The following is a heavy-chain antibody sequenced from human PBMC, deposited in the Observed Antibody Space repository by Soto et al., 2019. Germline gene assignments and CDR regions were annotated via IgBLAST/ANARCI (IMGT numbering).Heavy chain of an antibody. Sequence: PSETLSLTCTVSGGSISSSSYYWGWSRQPPGKGLEWIGSIYYSGSTYYNPSLKSRVTISVDTSKNQFSLKLSSVTAADTAVYYCTRGSLNPAAGTGNWFDPWGQGTLVTVSS. V-gene: IGHV4-39*07. CDR3: TRGSLNPAAGTGNWFDP. CDR2: IYYSGST. J-gene: IGHJ5*02. D-gene: IGHD6-13*01. CDR1: GGSISSSSYY.